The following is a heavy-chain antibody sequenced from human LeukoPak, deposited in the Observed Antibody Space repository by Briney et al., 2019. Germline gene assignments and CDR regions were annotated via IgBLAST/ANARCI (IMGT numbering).Heavy chain of an antibody. V-gene: IGHV4-4*07. CDR2: IYTSGST. D-gene: IGHD5-12*01. CDR1: GGSISSYY. J-gene: IGHJ5*02. CDR3: ARENSGYDSHWFDP. Sequence: PSETLSLTCTVSGGSISSYYWSWIRQPAGKGLEWIGRIYTSGSTNYNPSLKSRVTISVDTSKNQFSLKLSSVTAADTAVYYCARENSGYDSHWFDPWGQGTLVTVSS.